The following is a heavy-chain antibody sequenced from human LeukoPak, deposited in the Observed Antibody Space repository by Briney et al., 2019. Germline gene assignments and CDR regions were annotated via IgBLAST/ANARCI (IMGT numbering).Heavy chain of an antibody. J-gene: IGHJ6*02. V-gene: IGHV1-24*01. CDR2: FDTEDGET. CDR3: ATDQRGAGLGFVYGSGSFNGLDV. CDR1: GYTLTELS. Sequence: ASVKVSCKVSGYTLTELSMHWVRQAPGKGLEWMGGFDTEDGETNYAQKFQGRVTMTEDTSTDTGYMELSSLRSEDTAVYYCATDQRGAGLGFVYGSGSFNGLDVWGQGTTVTVSS. D-gene: IGHD3-10*01.